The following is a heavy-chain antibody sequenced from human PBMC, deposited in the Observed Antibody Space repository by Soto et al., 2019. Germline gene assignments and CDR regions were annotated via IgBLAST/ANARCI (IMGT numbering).Heavy chain of an antibody. J-gene: IGHJ5*02. D-gene: IGHD3-10*01. CDR3: AKDHQGIWLGTDNNWFDP. CDR1: GFTFCDYA. V-gene: IGHV3-9*01. CDR2: ISWNSGSI. Sequence: SLRLSCAASGFTFCDYAIRLCRQSPFKCLEWVSGISWNSGSIGYADSVKGRFTISRDNAKNSLYLQMNSLRAEDTALYYCAKDHQGIWLGTDNNWFDPWGQGTLVTVSS.